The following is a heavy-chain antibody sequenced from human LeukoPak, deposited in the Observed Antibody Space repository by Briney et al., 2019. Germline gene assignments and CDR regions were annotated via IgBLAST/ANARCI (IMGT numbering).Heavy chain of an antibody. D-gene: IGHD6-19*01. Sequence: PSETLSLTCAVSGGSISSYYWTWIRQPPGKGLEWIGYIYYSGSTDYNPSLKSRVTISVDTAKNQFSLKLNSVTAADTAVYYCARSVAGTGAYAFDIWGQGTMVTVSS. CDR2: IYYSGST. V-gene: IGHV4-59*08. CDR3: ARSVAGTGAYAFDI. J-gene: IGHJ3*02. CDR1: GGSISSYY.